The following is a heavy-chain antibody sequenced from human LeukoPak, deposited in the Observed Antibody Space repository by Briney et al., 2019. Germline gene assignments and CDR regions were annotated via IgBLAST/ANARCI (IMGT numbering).Heavy chain of an antibody. CDR3: ARLNWDDGEVSGFDQ. CDR2: IKQDATEI. CDR1: GFSFRNSW. J-gene: IGHJ5*02. V-gene: IGHV3-7*01. Sequence: GGSLGLSCATSGFSFRNSWMSWVRQAPGKGLEWVANIKQDATEIYYADSVKGRLTISRDNARRSLFLQMNILRVEDTALYYCARLNWDDGEVSGFDQWGQGILVTVSS. D-gene: IGHD1-26*01.